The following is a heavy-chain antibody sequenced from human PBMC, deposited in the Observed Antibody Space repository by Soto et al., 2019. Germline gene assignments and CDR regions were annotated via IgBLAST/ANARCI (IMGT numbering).Heavy chain of an antibody. D-gene: IGHD1-20*01. CDR2: IDWDDDK. Sequence: SGPTLVNPTQTLTLTCTFSGFSLSTSGMCVSWIRQPPGKALEWLARIDWDDDKYYSTSLKTRLTISKDTSKNQVVLTMTNMDPVDTATYDGSRVRYNPPEVDYWGQGSLVTVSS. CDR1: GFSLSTSGMC. CDR3: SRVRYNPPEVDY. J-gene: IGHJ4*02. V-gene: IGHV2-70*11.